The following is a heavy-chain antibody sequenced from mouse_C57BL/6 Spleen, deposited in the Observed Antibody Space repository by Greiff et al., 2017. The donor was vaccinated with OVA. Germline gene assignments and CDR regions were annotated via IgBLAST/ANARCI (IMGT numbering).Heavy chain of an antibody. D-gene: IGHD1-1*01. CDR1: SYTFTSYW. J-gene: IGHJ2*01. CDR2: INPSNGGT. V-gene: IGHV1-53*01. CDR3: ARGGNYGSPYYFDY. Sequence: QVQLQQPGTELVKPGASVKLSCKASSYTFTSYWMHWVKQRPGQGLEWIGNINPSNGGTNYNEKFKSKATLTVDKSSSTAYMQLSSLTSEDSAVYYCARGGNYGSPYYFDYWGQGTTLTVSS.